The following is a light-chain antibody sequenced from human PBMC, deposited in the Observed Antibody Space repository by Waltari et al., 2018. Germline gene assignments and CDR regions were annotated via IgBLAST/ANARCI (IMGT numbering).Light chain of an antibody. Sequence: QSALTQPRSVSGSPGQSVTISCTGTSNDVGGYNYVSLYQQHPGKAPKIMIYDVNERPSGVPHRFSGSKSGNTASLTISGLQAEDEADYYCCSYAGSYDSEYLFGTGTKLSVL. CDR3: CSYAGSYDSEYL. CDR1: SNDVGGYNY. CDR2: DVN. J-gene: IGLJ1*01. V-gene: IGLV2-11*01.